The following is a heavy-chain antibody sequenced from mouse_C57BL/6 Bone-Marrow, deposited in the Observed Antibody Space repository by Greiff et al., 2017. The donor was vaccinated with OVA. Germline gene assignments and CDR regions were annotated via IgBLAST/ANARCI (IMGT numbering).Heavy chain of an antibody. CDR2: ISDGGSYT. V-gene: IGHV5-4*01. J-gene: IGHJ3*01. CDR3: ARDYYYGSGAY. Sequence: EVMLVESGGGLVKPGGSLKLSCAASGFTFSSYAMSWVRQTPEKRLEWVATISDGGSYTYYPDNVKGRFTISRDNAKNNLYLQMSHLKSEDTAMYYCARDYYYGSGAYWGQGTLVTVSA. D-gene: IGHD1-1*01. CDR1: GFTFSSYA.